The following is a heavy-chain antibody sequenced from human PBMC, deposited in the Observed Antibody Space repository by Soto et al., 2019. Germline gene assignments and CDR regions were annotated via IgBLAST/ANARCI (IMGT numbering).Heavy chain of an antibody. V-gene: IGHV3-74*01. J-gene: IGHJ3*02. D-gene: IGHD1-26*01. CDR3: AKDQVNLVSGDAFDI. CDR1: GFTFSDYW. CDR2: LNSAGSTI. Sequence: GGSLRLSCATSGFTFSDYWMHWVRQGPGKGPEWLSRLNSAGSTIGYADSVKGRFTISRDNAKNTVYLQMNSLRAEDTAVYYCAKDQVNLVSGDAFDIWGQGTMVTVSS.